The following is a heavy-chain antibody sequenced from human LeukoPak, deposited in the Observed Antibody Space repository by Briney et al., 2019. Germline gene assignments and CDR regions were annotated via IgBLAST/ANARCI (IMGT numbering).Heavy chain of an antibody. CDR3: AREGEYDSSGYDY. V-gene: IGHV3-48*04. J-gene: IGHJ4*02. D-gene: IGHD3-22*01. CDR1: GFTFSTYS. Sequence: GGSLRLSCAASGFTFSTYSMNWVRQAPGKGLEWVSYISSSGSTIYYADSVKGRFTISRDNAKNSLYLQMNSLRAEDTAVYYCAREGEYDSSGYDYWGQGTLVTVSS. CDR2: ISSSGSTI.